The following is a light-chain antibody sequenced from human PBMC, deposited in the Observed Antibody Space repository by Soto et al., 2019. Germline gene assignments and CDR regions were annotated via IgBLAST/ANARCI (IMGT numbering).Light chain of an antibody. V-gene: IGKV1-9*01. CDR1: QGLNSY. J-gene: IGKJ4*01. CDR3: QQLNSYPVT. Sequence: DIQLTQSPSFLSASVGDRVTITCRASQGLNSYFAWYQQKPGKAPKLLLYATSTLQSVFPSRFSGSGSGAEFTLTITSLQAEDIATYYCQQLNSYPVTVGGGNKVEIK. CDR2: ATS.